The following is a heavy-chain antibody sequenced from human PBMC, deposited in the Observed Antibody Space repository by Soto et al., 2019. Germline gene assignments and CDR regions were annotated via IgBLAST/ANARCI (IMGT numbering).Heavy chain of an antibody. V-gene: IGHV3-9*01. J-gene: IGHJ6*03. D-gene: IGHD6-13*01. Sequence: GGSLRLSCAASGFTFDDYAMHWVRQAPGKGLEWVSGISWNSGSIGYADSVKGRFTISRENAKNSMYLQMNSLRAEDTALYYCAKDWAAAGGYYYYYYMDVWGKGTTVTVSS. CDR3: AKDWAAAGGYYYYYYMDV. CDR1: GFTFDDYA. CDR2: ISWNSGSI.